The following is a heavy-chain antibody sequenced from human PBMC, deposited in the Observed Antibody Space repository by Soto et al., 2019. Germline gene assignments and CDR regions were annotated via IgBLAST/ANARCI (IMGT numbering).Heavy chain of an antibody. J-gene: IGHJ6*02. CDR3: ARDQMVYYYGSGSYYNYYGMDV. D-gene: IGHD3-10*01. V-gene: IGHV1-18*01. CDR1: GYTFTRYG. CDR2: ISAYNGST. Sequence: ASVKVSCEASGYTFTRYGISWVRQAPGQGLEWMGRISAYNGSTSYAQKFQGRVTMTRDTSTSTVYMELSSLRSEDTAVYYCARDQMVYYYGSGSYYNYYGMDVWGQGTTVTVSS.